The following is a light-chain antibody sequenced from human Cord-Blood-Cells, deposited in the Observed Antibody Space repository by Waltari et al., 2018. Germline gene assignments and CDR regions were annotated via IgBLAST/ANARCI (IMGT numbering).Light chain of an antibody. V-gene: IGLV2-14*01. CDR2: DVS. CDR3: SSYTSSSTWV. CDR1: SSDVGGYNY. Sequence: QSALTQPASVSGSPGQSITISCTGTSSDVGGYNYVSWYQQHPGKAPKLMSYDVSKRPSGVCTRLSGSKSGNTASLTISGLQAEDEADYYCSSYTSSSTWVFGGGTKLTVL. J-gene: IGLJ3*02.